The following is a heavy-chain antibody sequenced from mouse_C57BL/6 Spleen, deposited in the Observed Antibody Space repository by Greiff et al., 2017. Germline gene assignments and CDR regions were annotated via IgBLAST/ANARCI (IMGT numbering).Heavy chain of an antibody. CDR3: ARGYYGSSYHYYAMDY. Sequence: EVKLMESGAELVKPGASVKLSCTASGFNIKDYYMHWVKQRTEQGLEWIGRIDPEDGETKYAPKFQGKATITADTSSNTAYLQLSSLTSEDTAVYYCARGYYGSSYHYYAMDYWGQGTSVTVSS. J-gene: IGHJ4*01. CDR1: GFNIKDYY. CDR2: IDPEDGET. D-gene: IGHD1-1*01. V-gene: IGHV14-2*01.